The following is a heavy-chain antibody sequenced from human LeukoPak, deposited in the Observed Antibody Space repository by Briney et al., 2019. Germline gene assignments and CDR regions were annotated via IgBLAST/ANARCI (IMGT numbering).Heavy chain of an antibody. CDR2: INSDGSST. J-gene: IGHJ4*02. D-gene: IGHD6-19*01. V-gene: IGHV3-74*01. Sequence: GGSLRLSCAASGFTFSSSWMHWVRQAPEKGLVWVSRINSDGSSTSYADSVKGRFTISRDNAKNTLFLQMNSLRAEDTAVYYCARDLSIAVAGTDLDYWGQGTLVTVSS. CDR1: GFTFSSSW. CDR3: ARDLSIAVAGTDLDY.